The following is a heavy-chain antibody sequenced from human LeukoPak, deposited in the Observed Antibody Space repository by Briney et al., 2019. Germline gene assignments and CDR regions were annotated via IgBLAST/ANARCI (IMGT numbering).Heavy chain of an antibody. V-gene: IGHV4-34*01. J-gene: IGHJ4*02. CDR1: GGSFSGYY. CDR2: INHSGST. D-gene: IGHD6-19*01. Sequence: KSSETLSLTCAVYGGSFSGYYWSWIRQPPGKVLEWIGEINHSGSTNYNPSLKSRVTISVDTSKNQFSLKLSSVTAADTAVYYCARDDGIAVAGFDYWGQGTLVTVSS. CDR3: ARDDGIAVAGFDY.